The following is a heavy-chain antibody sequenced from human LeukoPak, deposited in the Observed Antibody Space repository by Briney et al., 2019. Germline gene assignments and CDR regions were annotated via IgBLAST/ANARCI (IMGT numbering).Heavy chain of an antibody. D-gene: IGHD6-6*01. Sequence: SETLSLTCTVSGGSISSSSHYWGWIRQPPGKGLEWIGSIYHSGSTYYNPSLKSRVTISVDRSRNQFSLKMTSVTAADTAVFYCARDKYTTSSGASSEFDYWGQGTLVIVSS. CDR3: ARDKYTTSSGASSEFDY. CDR2: IYHSGST. V-gene: IGHV4-39*07. J-gene: IGHJ4*02. CDR1: GGSISSSSHY.